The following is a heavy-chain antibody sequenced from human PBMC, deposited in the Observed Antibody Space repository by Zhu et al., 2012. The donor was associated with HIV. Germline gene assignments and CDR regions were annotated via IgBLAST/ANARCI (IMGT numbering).Heavy chain of an antibody. CDR1: GYSISSGYY. Sequence: QVQLQESGPGLVKPSETPSLTCAVSGYSISSGYYWGWIRQPPGKGLEWIGNIYHSGSIYYNPSLKSRVTISLDTSKNQFSLKLSSVTAADTAVYYCAGEEMVRGXSWFDPWGQGAWSPSPQ. CDR3: AGEEMVRGXSWFDP. CDR2: IYHSGSI. V-gene: IGHV4-38-2*02. J-gene: IGHJ5*02. D-gene: IGHD3-10*01.